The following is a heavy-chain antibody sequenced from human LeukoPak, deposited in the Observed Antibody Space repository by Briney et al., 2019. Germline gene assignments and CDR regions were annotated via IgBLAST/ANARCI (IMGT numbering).Heavy chain of an antibody. J-gene: IGHJ4*02. CDR1: GFTFSSYS. CDR2: ISSSSTI. V-gene: IGHV3-48*02. CDR3: ARDERSGDY. Sequence: GGSLRLSCAASGFTFSSYSMNWVRQAPGKGLEWVSYISSSSTIYYADSVKGRFTISRDNAKNSLYLQMNSLRDEDTAVYYCARDERSGDYWGQGTLVTVSS.